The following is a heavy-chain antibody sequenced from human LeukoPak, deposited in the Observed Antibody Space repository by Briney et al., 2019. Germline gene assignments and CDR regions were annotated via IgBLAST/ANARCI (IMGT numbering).Heavy chain of an antibody. CDR3: ARVDIVTVPSANFDC. CDR2: IFYSGNT. Sequence: SETLSLTCFVSGGSISTNSYYWGWVRQPPGKGLEWIGSIFYSGNTYYNPSFRSRVSISVDTSKNQISLKLFSVTAVDTAVYYCARVDIVTVPSANFDCWGQGTLVTVSS. J-gene: IGHJ4*02. CDR1: GGSISTNSYY. D-gene: IGHD2-15*01. V-gene: IGHV4-39*01.